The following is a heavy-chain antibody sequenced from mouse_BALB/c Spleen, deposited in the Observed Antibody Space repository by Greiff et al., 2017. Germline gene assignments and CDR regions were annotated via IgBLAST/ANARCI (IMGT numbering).Heavy chain of an antibody. CDR3: KRSTMTEGFDY. Sequence: VKLMESDAELVKPGASVKISCKASGYTFTDHAIHWVKQKPEQGLEWIGYISPGNSDIKYNEKFKGKATLTADKSSSTAYMQLNSLTSEDSAVYFCKRSTMTEGFDYWGQGTTLTVSS. D-gene: IGHD2-4*01. J-gene: IGHJ2*01. CDR2: ISPGNSDI. CDR1: GYTFTDHA. V-gene: IGHV1S53*02.